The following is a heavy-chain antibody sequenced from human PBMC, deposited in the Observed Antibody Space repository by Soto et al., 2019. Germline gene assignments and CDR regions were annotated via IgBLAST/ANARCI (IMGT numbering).Heavy chain of an antibody. CDR2: IYYSGST. Sequence: SETLSLTCTVSGGSISSGDYYWSWIRQPPGKGLEWIGYIYYSGSTYYNPSLKSRVTISVDTSRNQFSLKLSSVTAADTAVYYWVRVVEMATVYFDYWGQGTLVTVSS. J-gene: IGHJ4*02. D-gene: IGHD4-4*01. V-gene: IGHV4-30-4*01. CDR3: VRVVEMATVYFDY. CDR1: GGSISSGDYY.